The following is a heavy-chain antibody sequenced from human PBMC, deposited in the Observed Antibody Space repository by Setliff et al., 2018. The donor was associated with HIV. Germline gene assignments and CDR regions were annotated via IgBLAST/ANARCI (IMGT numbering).Heavy chain of an antibody. CDR2: ISAYNGNT. V-gene: IGHV1-18*01. J-gene: IGHJ4*02. Sequence: ASVKVSCKASGCTFTSYDISWVRQAPGQGLEWMGWISAYNGNTNYAQKLQGRVTMTTDTSTRTAYMELRSLRSDDTAVYYCARDLDSSGYFNSLNYWGQGTLVTVSS. CDR1: GCTFTSYD. CDR3: ARDLDSSGYFNSLNY. D-gene: IGHD3-22*01.